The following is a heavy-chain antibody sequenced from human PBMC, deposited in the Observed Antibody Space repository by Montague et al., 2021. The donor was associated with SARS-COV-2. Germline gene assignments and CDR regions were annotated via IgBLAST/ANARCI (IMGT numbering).Heavy chain of an antibody. J-gene: IGHJ5*02. Sequence: SETLSLTCTVSGGSVSSNRDSWGWIRQPPGRGLEWIGTFSYSGSTYSNPSLNNRVSISRDTSRNHFSLKLTSVTTADTAVYYCARHVIFSNWFDPWGQGTLVTVSS. CDR2: FSYSGST. D-gene: IGHD3-10*01. CDR3: ARHVIFSNWFDP. V-gene: IGHV4-39*01. CDR1: GGSVSSNRDS.